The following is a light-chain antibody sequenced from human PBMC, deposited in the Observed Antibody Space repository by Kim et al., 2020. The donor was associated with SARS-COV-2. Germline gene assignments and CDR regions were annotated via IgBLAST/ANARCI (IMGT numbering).Light chain of an antibody. Sequence: ALGQTVRITYQGDSLRNYYASWYQQQPGQAHVLFLFGKNNRPSGIPDRFSGSKSGNTASLTITGAQAEDEADYYCNSRDSSGNHLVFGGGTKLTVL. J-gene: IGLJ3*02. V-gene: IGLV3-19*01. CDR2: GKN. CDR3: NSRDSSGNHLV. CDR1: SLRNYY.